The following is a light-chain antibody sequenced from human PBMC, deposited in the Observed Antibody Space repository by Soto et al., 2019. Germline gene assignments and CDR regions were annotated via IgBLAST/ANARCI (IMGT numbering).Light chain of an antibody. Sequence: DLQMTQSPSSLSASVGDRVTITCQASQDISNYLNWYQQKPGKAPKLLIYDASNLETGVPSRFSGSGSGTDLTFTISSLQPEDIATYYCQQYDNLPRFGGGTKVEIK. CDR2: DAS. J-gene: IGKJ4*02. CDR3: QQYDNLPR. V-gene: IGKV1-33*01. CDR1: QDISNY.